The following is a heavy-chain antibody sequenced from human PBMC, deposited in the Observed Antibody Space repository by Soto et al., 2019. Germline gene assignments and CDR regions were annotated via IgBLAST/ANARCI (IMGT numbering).Heavy chain of an antibody. V-gene: IGHV3-30*03. Sequence: YLRLSCAASGFTFSSYGMHWVRQAPGKGLGWVSAISYGGSNKYYADSVKGRFTISRDNSKNTLYLQMNSLRAEDTAVYYCASSWSGYYTTYYYYYMDVWGKGTTVTVSS. J-gene: IGHJ6*03. CDR1: GFTFSSYG. CDR2: ISYGGSNK. D-gene: IGHD3-3*01. CDR3: ASSWSGYYTTYYYYYMDV.